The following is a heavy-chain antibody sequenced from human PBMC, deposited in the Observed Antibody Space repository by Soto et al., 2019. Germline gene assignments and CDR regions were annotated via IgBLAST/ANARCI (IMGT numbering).Heavy chain of an antibody. V-gene: IGHV1-8*01. Sequence: GASVKVSCKASGYTFTSYDINWVRQATGQGLEWMGWMNPNSGNTGYAQKFQGRVTMTRNTSISTAYMELSSLRSEDTAVYYCARVTCSSTSCYARRGRRVGWFDPWGQGTLVTVSS. J-gene: IGHJ5*02. CDR3: ARVTCSSTSCYARRGRRVGWFDP. CDR2: MNPNSGNT. CDR1: GYTFTSYD. D-gene: IGHD2-2*01.